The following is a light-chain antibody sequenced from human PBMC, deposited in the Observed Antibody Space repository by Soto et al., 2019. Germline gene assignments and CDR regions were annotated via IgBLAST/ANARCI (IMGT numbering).Light chain of an antibody. J-gene: IGLJ2*01. CDR2: SDN. Sequence: QSVLTQPPSASGTPGQRVTISCSGSSSNIGSNTVNWYQQFPGTAPKLLIYSDNQRPSGVPHRFSGSKSGTSASLAISVLQSDDEANYYCATWDDSLSGRVVFGGGTQLTVL. V-gene: IGLV1-44*01. CDR1: SSNIGSNT. CDR3: ATWDDSLSGRVV.